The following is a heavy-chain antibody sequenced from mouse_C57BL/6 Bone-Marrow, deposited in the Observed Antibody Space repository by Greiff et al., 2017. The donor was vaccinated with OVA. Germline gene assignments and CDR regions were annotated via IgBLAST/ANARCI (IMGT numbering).Heavy chain of an antibody. Sequence: VQLQQSGPGLAQPSQSLSITCTVSGFSLTSYGVHWVRQSPGKGLEWLGVIWGGGSTDYNAAFISRLSISKDNSKSQVFFKMSSLQADDTAIYYCARGPIVPSWYFDVWGTGTTVTVST. CDR1: GFSLTSYG. CDR2: IWGGGST. D-gene: IGHD6-5*01. J-gene: IGHJ1*03. V-gene: IGHV2-2*01. CDR3: ARGPIVPSWYFDV.